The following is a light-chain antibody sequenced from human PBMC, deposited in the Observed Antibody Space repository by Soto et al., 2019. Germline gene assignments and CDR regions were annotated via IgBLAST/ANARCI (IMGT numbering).Light chain of an antibody. J-gene: IGKJ4*01. CDR2: AAS. CDR1: QDISNY. Sequence: DIQLTQSPSSLSASVGYSVTITCQASQDISNYLNWYQQKPGKAPKLLIYAASSLQSGVPSWFSGSGSETEFTLSISSLQPEDFATYFCQQIYSAPLTFGGGTKVDIK. CDR3: QQIYSAPLT. V-gene: IGKV1-39*01.